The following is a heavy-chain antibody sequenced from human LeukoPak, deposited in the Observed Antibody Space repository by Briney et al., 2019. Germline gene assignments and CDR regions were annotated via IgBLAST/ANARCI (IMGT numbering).Heavy chain of an antibody. CDR1: GGSISSYY. D-gene: IGHD3-10*01. CDR2: IYYSGST. Sequence: PSETLSLTCTVSGGSISSYYWSWIRQPPGKGLEWIGYIYYSGSTNYNPSLKSRVTISVDTSKNQFSLKLSSVTAADTAVYYCASYPYTYYYGSGSYYKRPTWGQGTLVTVSS. CDR3: ASYPYTYYYGSGSYYKRPT. V-gene: IGHV4-59*08. J-gene: IGHJ5*02.